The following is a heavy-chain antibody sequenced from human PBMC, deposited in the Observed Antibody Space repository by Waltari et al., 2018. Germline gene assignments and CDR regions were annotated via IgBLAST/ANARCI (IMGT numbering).Heavy chain of an antibody. D-gene: IGHD2-2*01. CDR3: ARGPIGCSSTSCLGWFDP. V-gene: IGHV4-34*01. J-gene: IGHJ5*02. CDR2: INHSGST. CDR1: GGSFSGYY. Sequence: QVQLQQWGAGLLKPSETLSLTCAVYGGSFSGYYWSWIRQPPGRGLEWIGEINHSGSTNYNPSLKGRVTISVDTSKNQFSLKLSSVTAADTAVYYCARGPIGCSSTSCLGWFDPWGQGTLVTVSS.